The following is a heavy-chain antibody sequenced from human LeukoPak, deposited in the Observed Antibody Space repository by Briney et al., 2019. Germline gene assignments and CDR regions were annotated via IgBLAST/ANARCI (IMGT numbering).Heavy chain of an antibody. CDR2: IYHSGST. CDR3: ARLYFWSGYPDYFDY. CDR1: GYSISSGYY. V-gene: IGHV4-38-2*01. D-gene: IGHD3-3*01. J-gene: IGHJ4*02. Sequence: SETLSLTCAVSGYSISSGYYWGWIRQPPGKGLEWIGSIYHSGSTYYNPSLKSRVTISVDTSKNQFSLKLSSVTAADTVVYYCARLYFWSGYPDYFDYWGQGTLVTVSS.